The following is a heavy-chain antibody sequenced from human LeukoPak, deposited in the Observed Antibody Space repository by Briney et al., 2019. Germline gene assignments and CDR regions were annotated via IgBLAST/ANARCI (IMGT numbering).Heavy chain of an antibody. J-gene: IGHJ4*02. Sequence: GGSLRLSCAASGFTFSSYARSWVRQAPGKGLEWVSAISGSGGSTYYADSVKGRFTISRDNSKNTLYLQMNSLRAEDTAVYYCAKTTYYDFWSGYPFDYWGQGTLVTVSS. V-gene: IGHV3-23*01. CDR1: GFTFSSYA. CDR3: AKTTYYDFWSGYPFDY. D-gene: IGHD3-3*01. CDR2: ISGSGGST.